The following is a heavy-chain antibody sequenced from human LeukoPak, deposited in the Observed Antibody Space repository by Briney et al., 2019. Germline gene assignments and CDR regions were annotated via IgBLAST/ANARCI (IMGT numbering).Heavy chain of an antibody. CDR3: ARTDMTTVTN. CDR1: GGSISSYY. V-gene: IGHV4-59*01. Sequence: KPSETLSLTCTVSGGSISSYYWSWIRQPPGKGLEWIGYIYYSGSTNYNPSLKSRVTISVDTSKNQFSLKLSSVTAADTAVYYCARTDMTTVTNWGQGTRVTVSS. J-gene: IGHJ4*02. CDR2: IYYSGST. D-gene: IGHD4-17*01.